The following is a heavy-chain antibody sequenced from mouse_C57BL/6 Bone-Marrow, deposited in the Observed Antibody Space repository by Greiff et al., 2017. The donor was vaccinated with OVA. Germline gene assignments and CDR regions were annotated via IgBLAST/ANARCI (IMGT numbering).Heavy chain of an antibody. J-gene: IGHJ2*01. CDR3: ARRDWDNYCDD. CDR1: GFTFSSYT. CDR2: ISGGGGNT. V-gene: IGHV5-9*04. D-gene: IGHD4-1*01. Sequence: EVKLVESGGGLVKPGGSLKLSCAASGFTFSSYTMSWVRQTPEKRLEWVATISGGGGNTYYPDSVKGRFTISRDNAKNTLYLQMSSLRSEDTAVYYCARRDWDNYCDDWGQGTTRTVSS.